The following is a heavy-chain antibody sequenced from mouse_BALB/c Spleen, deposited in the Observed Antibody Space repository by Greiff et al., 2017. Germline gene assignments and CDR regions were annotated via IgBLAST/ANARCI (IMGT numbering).Heavy chain of an antibody. CDR1: GYTFTSYW. D-gene: IGHD2-9*01. J-gene: IGHJ3*01. V-gene: IGHV1-7*01. Sequence: VQLQESGAELVKPGASVKMSCKASGYTFTSYWMHWVKQRPGQGLEWIGYINPSTGYTEYNQKFKDKATLTADKSSSTAYMQLSSLTSEDSAVYYCARSGAFYGYDVMAYWGQGTLVTVSA. CDR2: INPSTGYT. CDR3: ARSGAFYGYDVMAY.